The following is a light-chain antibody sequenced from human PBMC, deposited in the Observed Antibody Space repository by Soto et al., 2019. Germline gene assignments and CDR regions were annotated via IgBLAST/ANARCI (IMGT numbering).Light chain of an antibody. J-gene: IGLJ2*01. CDR3: SSYAGINNLV. CDR1: SSDVGGYYS. CDR2: EVN. Sequence: QSALTQPPSASGSPGQSVTISCTGSSSDVGGYYSVSWYQQHPGKAPKLIIYEVNKRPSGVPDRFSASKSDNTASLTVSGLQDDDEADYYCSSYAGINNLVFGGGTKLTVL. V-gene: IGLV2-8*01.